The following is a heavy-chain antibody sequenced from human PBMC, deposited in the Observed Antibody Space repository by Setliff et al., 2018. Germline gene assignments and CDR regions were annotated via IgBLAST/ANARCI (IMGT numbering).Heavy chain of an antibody. J-gene: IGHJ3*02. V-gene: IGHV4-4*07. CDR1: GDSISPYY. Sequence: SETLSLTCTVSGDSISPYYWNWIRQPAGKELEWIGRIYASGNTLYNPSLKSRLTMSVDTSKNQFSLKLSSVTAADTAVYYCARKGISALSGAFDMWGQGTMVTVSS. CDR3: ARKGISALSGAFDM. CDR2: IYASGNT. D-gene: IGHD1-26*01.